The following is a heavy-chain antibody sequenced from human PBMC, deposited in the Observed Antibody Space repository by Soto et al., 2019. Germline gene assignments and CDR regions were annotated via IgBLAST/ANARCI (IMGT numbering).Heavy chain of an antibody. CDR2: VYFRLTR. CDR3: ARSVYARGDNYPFAS. J-gene: IGHJ4*01. V-gene: IGHV4-59*01. Sequence: PSATLSITCSVSGASMTAYYWNWIRQSPGKGLEWIGFVYFRLTRNYNPSLKGRVALSIDTSKSQSSLKLTSVTAADRALYYCARSVYARGDNYPFASWGHGTLVTVSS. CDR1: GASMTAYY. D-gene: IGHD3-10*01.